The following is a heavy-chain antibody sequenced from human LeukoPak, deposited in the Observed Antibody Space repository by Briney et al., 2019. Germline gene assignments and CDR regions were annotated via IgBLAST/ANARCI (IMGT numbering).Heavy chain of an antibody. V-gene: IGHV3-23*01. Sequence: GGSLRLSCAASGFTFSSYAMSWVRQAPGKGLEWVSAISGSCGSTYYADSVKGRFTISRDNSKNTLYLQMNSLRAEDTAVYYCAKAYCGGDCYSPRTDAFDIWGQGTMVTVSS. D-gene: IGHD2-21*02. CDR3: AKAYCGGDCYSPRTDAFDI. CDR2: ISGSCGST. J-gene: IGHJ3*02. CDR1: GFTFSSYA.